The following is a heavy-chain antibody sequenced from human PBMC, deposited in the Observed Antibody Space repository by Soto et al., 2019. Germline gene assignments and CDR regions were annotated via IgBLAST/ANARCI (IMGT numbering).Heavy chain of an antibody. CDR2: IYYSGST. Sequence: SETLSLACTVSGGSISSYYWSWIRQPPGKGLEWIGYIYYSGSTNYNPSLKSRVTISVDTSKNHFSLKLSSVTATDTAVYYCARAYGDYVFDFWGQGTLVTVSS. J-gene: IGHJ4*02. CDR3: ARAYGDYVFDF. CDR1: GGSISSYY. D-gene: IGHD4-17*01. V-gene: IGHV4-59*01.